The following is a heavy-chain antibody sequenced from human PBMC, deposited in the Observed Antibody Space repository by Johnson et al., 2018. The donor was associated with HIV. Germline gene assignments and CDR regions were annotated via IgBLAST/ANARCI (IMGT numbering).Heavy chain of an antibody. CDR3: AKEKNGYHWTFDI. Sequence: QVQLVESGGGLIQPGGSLRLSCAASGFTFRNYAMHWVRQAPGKGLEWVAVISYDGSNKYYADSVKGRFTISRDNSKNTLYLQMNSLRAEDTAVYYCAKEKNGYHWTFDIWGQGTMVTVSS. J-gene: IGHJ3*02. V-gene: IGHV3-30*04. D-gene: IGHD5-24*01. CDR2: ISYDGSNK. CDR1: GFTFRNYA.